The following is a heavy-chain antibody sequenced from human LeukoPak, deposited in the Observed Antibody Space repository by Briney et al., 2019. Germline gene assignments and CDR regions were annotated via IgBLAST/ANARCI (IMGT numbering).Heavy chain of an antibody. Sequence: PSETLSLTCAVYGGSFSGYYWSWIRQPPGKGLEWIGEINHSGSTNYNPSLKSRVTISVDTSKNQFSLKLSSVTAADTAVYYCARESYYYDSSGHPYYYYYMDVWGKGTTVTVSS. CDR1: GGSFSGYY. D-gene: IGHD3-22*01. J-gene: IGHJ6*03. V-gene: IGHV4-34*01. CDR2: INHSGST. CDR3: ARESYYYDSSGHPYYYYYMDV.